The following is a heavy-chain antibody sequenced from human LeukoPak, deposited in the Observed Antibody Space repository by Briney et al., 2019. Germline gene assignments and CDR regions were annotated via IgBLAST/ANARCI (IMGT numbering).Heavy chain of an antibody. CDR2: IVLGSGNT. CDR3: ARALSDSGNNWFDP. CDR1: GFTFHTSA. D-gene: IGHD1-26*01. V-gene: IGHV1-58*02. Sequence: ASVKVSCKASGFTFHTSAMQWVRQARGQRLEWIGWIVLGSGNTVYSHKFHDRVIITRDMSTSTVYMELDSLGSEDTAVYYCARALSDSGNNWFDPWGQGTLVTVSS. J-gene: IGHJ5*02.